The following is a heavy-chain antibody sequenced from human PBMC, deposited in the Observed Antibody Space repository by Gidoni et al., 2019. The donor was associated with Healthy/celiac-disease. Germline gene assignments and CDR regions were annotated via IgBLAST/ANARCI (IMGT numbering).Heavy chain of an antibody. Sequence: QVQLVQSGAEVKKPGSSVKVSCKASGGTFSSYAISWVRQAPGKGLAWMGGIISIFGTATSAQKFQGRVTITADESTSTAYMELSSLRSEDTAVYYCARDPHMELWPDFDYWGQGTLVTVSS. CDR3: ARDPHMELWPDFDY. V-gene: IGHV1-69*01. J-gene: IGHJ4*02. CDR2: IISIFGTA. CDR1: GGTFSSYA. D-gene: IGHD5-18*01.